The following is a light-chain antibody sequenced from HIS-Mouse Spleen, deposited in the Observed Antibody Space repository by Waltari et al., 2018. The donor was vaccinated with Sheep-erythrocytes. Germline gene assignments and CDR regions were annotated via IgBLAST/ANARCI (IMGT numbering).Light chain of an antibody. Sequence: CSGISPTIGSTYVYWYQQPPGPASKLLIYSSNQRPSGVPDRFSGSKPGTSASLAISGLRSEDEADYYCCSYAGSYNHVLATGTKVTVL. CDR3: CSYAGSYNHV. V-gene: IGLV1-47*01. CDR2: SSN. CDR1: SPTIGSTY. J-gene: IGLJ1*01.